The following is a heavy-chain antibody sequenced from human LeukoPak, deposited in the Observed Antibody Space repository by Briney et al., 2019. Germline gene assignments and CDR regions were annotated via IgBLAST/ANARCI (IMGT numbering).Heavy chain of an antibody. CDR1: GGSISSRNW. CDR3: ARASHDYGDYSHFDY. V-gene: IGHV4-4*02. Sequence: SETLSLACAVSGGSISSRNWWSWVRQPPGKGLEWIGEIYHSGSTNYNPSLKTRVTISVDKSKNQFSLKLSSVTAADTAVYYCARASHDYGDYSHFDYWGQGTLVTVSS. J-gene: IGHJ4*02. D-gene: IGHD4-17*01. CDR2: IYHSGST.